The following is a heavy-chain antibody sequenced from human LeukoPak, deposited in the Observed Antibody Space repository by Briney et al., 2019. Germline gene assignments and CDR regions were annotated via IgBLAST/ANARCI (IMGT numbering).Heavy chain of an antibody. D-gene: IGHD5-12*01. CDR2: IYYSGST. Sequence: PSETLSLTCTVSGGSISSHYWSWIRQPPGKGLEWIGYIYYSGSTNYNPSLKSRVTISVDTSKNQFSLKLSSVTAADTAVYYCARRIVATINYYYYYYTDVWGKGTTVTVSS. J-gene: IGHJ6*03. CDR1: GGSISSHY. CDR3: ARRIVATINYYYYYYTDV. V-gene: IGHV4-59*11.